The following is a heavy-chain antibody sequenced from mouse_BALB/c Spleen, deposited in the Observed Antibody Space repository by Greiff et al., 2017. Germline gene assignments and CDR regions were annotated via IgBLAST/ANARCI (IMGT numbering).Heavy chain of an antibody. CDR1: GYTFTSYY. Sequence: QVQLQQSGPELVKPGASVRISCKASGYTFTSYYIHWVKQRPGQGLEWIGWIYPGNVNTKYNEKFKGKATLTADKSSSTAYMQLSSLTSEDSAVYFCARGRYYDYDEGYFDVWGAGTTVTVSS. V-gene: IGHV1S56*01. CDR2: IYPGNVNT. J-gene: IGHJ1*01. D-gene: IGHD2-4*01. CDR3: ARGRYYDYDEGYFDV.